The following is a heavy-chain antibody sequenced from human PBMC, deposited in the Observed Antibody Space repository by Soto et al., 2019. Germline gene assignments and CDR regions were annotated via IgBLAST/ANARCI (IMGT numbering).Heavy chain of an antibody. J-gene: IGHJ5*02. CDR3: ARDPGIRITMVRGAQYNWFDP. CDR1: GYTFTSYG. V-gene: IGHV1-18*01. Sequence: GASVKVSCKASGYTFTSYGISWVRQAPGQGLEWMGWISAYNGNTNYAQKLQGRVTMTTDTSTSTAYMELRSLRSDDTAVYYCARDPGIRITMVRGAQYNWFDPWGQGTLVTVSS. CDR2: ISAYNGNT. D-gene: IGHD3-10*01.